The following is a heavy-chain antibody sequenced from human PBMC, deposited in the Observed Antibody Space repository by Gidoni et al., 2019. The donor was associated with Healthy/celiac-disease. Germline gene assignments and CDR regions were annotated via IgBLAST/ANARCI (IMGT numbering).Heavy chain of an antibody. CDR2: IRWNSGSI. CDR3: AKGEVGSWYYFDY. J-gene: IGHJ4*02. Sequence: EVQLVESGGGLVQPGRYLRLSCAASGFTFDDYAMHWVRQVPGKGLEWVSGIRWNSGSIGDADSVKGRFTISRDNAKNSLYLQMNSLRAEDTALYYCAKGEVGSWYYFDYWGQGTLVTVSS. V-gene: IGHV3-9*01. D-gene: IGHD6-13*01. CDR1: GFTFDDYA.